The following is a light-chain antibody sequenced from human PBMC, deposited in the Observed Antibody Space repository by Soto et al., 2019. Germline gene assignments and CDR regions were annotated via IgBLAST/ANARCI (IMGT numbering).Light chain of an antibody. CDR2: GNI. Sequence: QSVLTQPPSVSGAPGQRVTMSCTGSSSNIGAGYDVHWFQHLPGTAPKLLIYGNINRLSGVPDRFSGSKSGTSASLAITGLQAEDEADYSCQSYDSSLSAWVFGGGTKLTVL. J-gene: IGLJ3*02. V-gene: IGLV1-40*01. CDR3: QSYDSSLSAWV. CDR1: SSNIGAGYD.